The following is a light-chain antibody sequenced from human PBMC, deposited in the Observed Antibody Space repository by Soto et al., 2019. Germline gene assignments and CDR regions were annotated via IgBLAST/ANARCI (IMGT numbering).Light chain of an antibody. V-gene: IGLV4-60*02. CDR2: LEGSGSY. J-gene: IGLJ3*02. Sequence: QLVLTQSSSASASLGSSVKLTCTLSSGHSSYIIAWHQQQPGKAPRYLMKLEGSGSYNKGSGVPDRFSGSSSGADRYLTISNLQFEDEADYYCETWDSNTHVFGGGTTLTV. CDR1: SGHSSYI. CDR3: ETWDSNTHV.